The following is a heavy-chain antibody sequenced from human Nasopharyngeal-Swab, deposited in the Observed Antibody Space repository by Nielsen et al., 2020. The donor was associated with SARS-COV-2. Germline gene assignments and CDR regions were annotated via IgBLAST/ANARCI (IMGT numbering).Heavy chain of an antibody. CDR2: IRNKDYGGTT. CDR1: GFTFGDYA. CDR3: TRDFPFSVDTATRGYMDV. J-gene: IGHJ6*03. D-gene: IGHD5-18*01. Sequence: GESLTISCTASGFTFGDYAMNWFRQAQGKGLEWVTYIRNKDYGGTTEYAASVRGRFTISRDDSKNIAYLQMNSLTTEDTAVYYCTRDFPFSVDTATRGYMDVWGKGTTVTVSS. V-gene: IGHV3-49*03.